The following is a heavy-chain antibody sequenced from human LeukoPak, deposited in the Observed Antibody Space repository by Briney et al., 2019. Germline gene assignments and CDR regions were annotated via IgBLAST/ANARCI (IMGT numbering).Heavy chain of an antibody. CDR2: ISSSSSYI. V-gene: IGHV3-21*01. J-gene: IGHJ4*02. CDR1: GFTFSSYS. D-gene: IGHD3-10*01. CDR3: ARDLLWFGELLRFDY. Sequence: PGGSLRLSCAASGFTFSSYSMNWVRQAPGKGLEWVSSISSSSSYIYYADSVKGRFTISRDNAKNSLYLQMNSLRAEDTAVYYCARDLLWFGELLRFDYWGQGTLVTVSS.